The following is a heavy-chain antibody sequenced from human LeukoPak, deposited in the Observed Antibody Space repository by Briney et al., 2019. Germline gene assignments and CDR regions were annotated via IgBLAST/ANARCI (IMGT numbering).Heavy chain of an antibody. D-gene: IGHD3-9*01. Sequence: GGSLRLSCAASGFTFANTWMHWVRQAPGKGLVWVSLINNDGSATNYADSVKGRFTISRDNSKNTVFLQMNSLRAEDTAVYYCAKWGDYDVLTGYYVSDYWGQGTLVTVSS. CDR3: AKWGDYDVLTGYYVSDY. J-gene: IGHJ4*02. CDR2: INNDGSAT. V-gene: IGHV3-74*01. CDR1: GFTFANTW.